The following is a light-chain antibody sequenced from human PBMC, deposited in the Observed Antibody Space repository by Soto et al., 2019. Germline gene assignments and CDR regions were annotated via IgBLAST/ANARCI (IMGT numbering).Light chain of an antibody. CDR3: MQALQTPYT. CDR2: LGS. Sequence: EIVMPQSPASLPVTPGEPASISCRSSQRLLHSNGYHFLDWYLQKPGQSPQLLIYLGSYRDSGVTDRVSGSGAGTDFTLEISRVEAEDVGVYYCMQALQTPYTVGQGTKLEIK. CDR1: QRLLHSNGYHF. V-gene: IGKV2-28*01. J-gene: IGKJ2*01.